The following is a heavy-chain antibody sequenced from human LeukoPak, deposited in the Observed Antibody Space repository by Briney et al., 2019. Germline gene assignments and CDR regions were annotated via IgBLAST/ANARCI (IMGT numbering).Heavy chain of an antibody. CDR3: ARDGDGDYRLDY. V-gene: IGHV3-21*01. CDR1: GFTFSSYS. J-gene: IGHJ4*02. CDR2: ISSSSSYI. D-gene: IGHD4-17*01. Sequence: GGSLRLSCAASGFTFSSYSMNWVRQAPGKGLEWVSSISSSSSYIYYADSVKGRFTISRDNAKNSLYLQMNSLRAEDTAVYYCARDGDGDYRLDYWGQGTLVTVSS.